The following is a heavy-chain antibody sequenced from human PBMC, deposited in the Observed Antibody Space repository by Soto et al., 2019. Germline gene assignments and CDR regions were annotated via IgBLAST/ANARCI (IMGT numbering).Heavy chain of an antibody. CDR2: ISGSGGST. CDR3: AKDPSSGYHPKVDY. V-gene: IGHV3-23*01. D-gene: IGHD3-22*01. CDR1: GFIFSSYS. Sequence: GGSLSLSCAATGFIFSSYSMIWVRLAPGKGLEWVSAISGSGGSTYYADSVKGRFTISRDNSKNTLYLQMNSLRAEDTAVYYCAKDPSSGYHPKVDYWGQGTLVTVSS. J-gene: IGHJ4*02.